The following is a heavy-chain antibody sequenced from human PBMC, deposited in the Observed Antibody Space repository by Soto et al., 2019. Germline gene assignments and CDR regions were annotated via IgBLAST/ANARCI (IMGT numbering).Heavy chain of an antibody. V-gene: IGHV2-5*02. CDR2: IYWDDDK. Sequence: SGPTLVKPTQTLTLTCTFSGFSLSTSGVGVGWIRQPPGKALEWLALIYWDDDKRYSPSLKSRLTITKDTSKNQVVLTMTNMDPVDTATYYCAPLVATGYYFDYWGQGTLVTVSS. J-gene: IGHJ4*02. CDR1: GFSLSTSGVG. D-gene: IGHD5-12*01. CDR3: APLVATGYYFDY.